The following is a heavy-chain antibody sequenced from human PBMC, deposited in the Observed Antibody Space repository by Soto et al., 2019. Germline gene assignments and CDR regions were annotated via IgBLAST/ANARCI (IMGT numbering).Heavy chain of an antibody. D-gene: IGHD6-6*01. J-gene: IGHJ4*02. CDR2: FDPEDGET. Sequence: ASVKVSCKVSGYTLTELSMHWGRQAPGKGLEWMGGFDPEDGETIYAQKFQGRVTMTEDTSTDTAYMELSSLRSEDTAVYYCATAVSIAARPAYDYWGQGTLVTVSS. CDR3: ATAVSIAARPAYDY. CDR1: GYTLTELS. V-gene: IGHV1-24*01.